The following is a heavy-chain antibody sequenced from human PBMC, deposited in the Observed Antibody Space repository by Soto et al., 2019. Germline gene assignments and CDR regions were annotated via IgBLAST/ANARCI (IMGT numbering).Heavy chain of an antibody. V-gene: IGHV3-15*07. CDR3: TTDRVRATGGDFDY. J-gene: IGHJ4*02. CDR1: SVSNAW. CDR2: IKSKTDGGTT. D-gene: IGHD1-26*01. Sequence: SVSNAWMNWVRQAPGKGLEWVGRIKSKTDGGTTDYAAPVKGRFTISRDDSKNTLYLQMNSLKTEDTAVYYCTTDRVRATGGDFDYWGQGTLVTVSS.